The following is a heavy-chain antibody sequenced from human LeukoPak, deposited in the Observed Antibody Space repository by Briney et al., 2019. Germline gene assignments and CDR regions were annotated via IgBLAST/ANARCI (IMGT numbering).Heavy chain of an antibody. V-gene: IGHV4-59*01. CDR1: GGSISNYY. Sequence: NPSETLSLTCTVSGGSISNYYWSWIRQPPGKGLEWIGYIYYSGSTNYHPSLKSRVTISVDTSKNQFSLKLSSVTAADTAVCYCVRGGPPTVTRLDYWGQGTLVTVSS. CDR2: IYYSGST. CDR3: VRGGPPTVTRLDY. D-gene: IGHD4-17*01. J-gene: IGHJ4*02.